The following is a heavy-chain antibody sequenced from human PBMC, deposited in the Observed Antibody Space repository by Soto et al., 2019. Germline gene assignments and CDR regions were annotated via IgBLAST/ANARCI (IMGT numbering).Heavy chain of an antibody. CDR3: ARGATYSSSRKNWFDP. CDR2: IYYSGST. CDR1: GGSISSGGYY. Sequence: LSLTCTVSGGSISSGGYYWSWIRQHPGKGLEWIGYIYYSGSTYYNPSLKSRVTISVDTSKNQFSLKLSSVTAADTAVYYCARGATYSSSRKNWFDPWGQGTLVTVSS. D-gene: IGHD6-6*01. J-gene: IGHJ5*02. V-gene: IGHV4-31*03.